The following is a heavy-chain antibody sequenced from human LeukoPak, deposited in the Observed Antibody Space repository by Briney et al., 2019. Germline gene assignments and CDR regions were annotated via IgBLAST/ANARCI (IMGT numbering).Heavy chain of an antibody. V-gene: IGHV4-38-2*01. D-gene: IGHD3-3*01. CDR1: GYSIGSGYY. CDR2: IYHSGST. CDR3: ARQNDFWSGYYPNYFDY. Sequence: SETLSLTCAVSGYSIGSGYYWGWIRQPPGKGLEWIGSIYHSGSTYYNPSLKSRVTISVDTSKNQFSLKLSSVTAADTAVYCCARQNDFWSGYYPNYFDYWGQGTLVTVSS. J-gene: IGHJ4*02.